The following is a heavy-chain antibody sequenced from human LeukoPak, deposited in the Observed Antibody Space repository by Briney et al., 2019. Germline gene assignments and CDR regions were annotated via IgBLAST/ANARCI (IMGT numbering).Heavy chain of an antibody. V-gene: IGHV3-49*04. Sequence: GGSLRLSCAASGFTFGDYAMSWVRQAPGKGLEWVGFIRSKAYGGTTEYAASVKGRFTISRDDSKSIAYLQMNSLKTEDTAVYYCTRDEKGWDYYGSGRPVGFDPWGQGTLVTVSS. J-gene: IGHJ5*02. D-gene: IGHD3-10*01. CDR3: TRDEKGWDYYGSGRPVGFDP. CDR1: GFTFGDYA. CDR2: IRSKAYGGTT.